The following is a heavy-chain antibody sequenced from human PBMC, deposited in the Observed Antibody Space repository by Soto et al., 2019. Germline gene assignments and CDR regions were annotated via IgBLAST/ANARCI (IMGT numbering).Heavy chain of an antibody. V-gene: IGHV1-18*01. CDR2: ISAYNGNT. CDR3: ARDPQGDGRLDCDY. D-gene: IGHD1-26*01. J-gene: IGHJ4*02. CDR1: GYTFTSYG. Sequence: GASVKVSCKASGYTFTSYGISWVRQAPGQGLEWMGWISAYNGNTNYAQKLQGRVTMTTDTSTSTAYMELRSLRSDDTAVYYCARDPQGDGRLDCDYWGQGTLVTVSS.